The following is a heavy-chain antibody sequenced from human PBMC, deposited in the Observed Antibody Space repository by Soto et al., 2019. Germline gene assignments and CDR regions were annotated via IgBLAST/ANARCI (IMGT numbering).Heavy chain of an antibody. J-gene: IGHJ6*02. Sequence: EAQLLESGGGLVQPGGSLRLSCAASGFTFSRYAMSWVRQAPGKGLEWVSTVTGGGHTTYNADSVNGRFTISRDNSKNTLYLQMNNLRDEDKAIYYCASSSGDLDVYGMDIWGPGTTVTVSS. V-gene: IGHV3-23*01. CDR1: GFTFSRYA. CDR3: ASSSGDLDVYGMDI. D-gene: IGHD3-10*01. CDR2: VTGGGHTT.